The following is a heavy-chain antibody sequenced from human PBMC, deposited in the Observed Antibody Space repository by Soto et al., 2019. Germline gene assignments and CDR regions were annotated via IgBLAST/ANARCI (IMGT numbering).Heavy chain of an antibody. CDR2: MNPNSGNT. D-gene: IGHD5-12*01. Sequence: GASVKVYCKASGYTFTSYDINWVRQATGQGLEWMGWMNPNSGNTGYAQKFQGRVTMTRNTSISTAYMELSSLRSEDTAVYYCAVRGYSCYFFGSPGRDDVISVSSQGTTVTVSS. V-gene: IGHV1-8*01. CDR1: GYTFTSYD. CDR3: AVRGYSCYFFGSPGRDDVISV. J-gene: IGHJ6*02.